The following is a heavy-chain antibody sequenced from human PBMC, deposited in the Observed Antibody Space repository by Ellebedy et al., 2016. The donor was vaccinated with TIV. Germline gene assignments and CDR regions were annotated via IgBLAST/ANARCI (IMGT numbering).Heavy chain of an antibody. CDR3: ARGSYYYGSGSYPLDY. V-gene: IGHV3-48*04. CDR1: GFTFSSYS. D-gene: IGHD3-10*01. J-gene: IGHJ4*02. Sequence: GESLKISXAASGFTFSSYSMNWVRQAPGKGLEWVSYISSSSSTIYYADSVKGRFTISRDNAKNSLYLQMNSLRAEDTAVYYCARGSYYYGSGSYPLDYWGQGTLVTVSS. CDR2: ISSSSSTI.